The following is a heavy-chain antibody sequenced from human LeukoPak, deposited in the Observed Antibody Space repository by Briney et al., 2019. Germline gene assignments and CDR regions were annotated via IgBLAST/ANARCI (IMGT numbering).Heavy chain of an antibody. CDR1: GFTFSSYW. V-gene: IGHV3-7*01. CDR2: INQDGSDK. Sequence: GGSLRLSCAASGFTFSSYWMSWVRQAPGKGLEWVANINQDGSDKYYVDSMKGRFIISRDNTKYSPFLQMNSLRAEDTAVYYCASEGHKGPGTLDYWGQGTLVTVSS. J-gene: IGHJ4*02. D-gene: IGHD1-1*01. CDR3: ASEGHKGPGTLDY.